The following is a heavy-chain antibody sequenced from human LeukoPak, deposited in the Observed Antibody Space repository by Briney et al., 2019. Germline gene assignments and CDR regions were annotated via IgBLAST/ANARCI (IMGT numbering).Heavy chain of an antibody. J-gene: IGHJ6*02. CDR2: INHSGST. D-gene: IGHD3-10*01. Sequence: LETLSLTCAVYGGSFSGYYWSWIRQPPGKGLEWIGEINHSGSTNYNPSLKSRVTISVDTSKNQFSLKLSSVTAADTAVYYCARGARLWFGELLQPRYYYGMDVWGQGTTVTVSS. CDR1: GGSFSGYY. V-gene: IGHV4-34*01. CDR3: ARGARLWFGELLQPRYYYGMDV.